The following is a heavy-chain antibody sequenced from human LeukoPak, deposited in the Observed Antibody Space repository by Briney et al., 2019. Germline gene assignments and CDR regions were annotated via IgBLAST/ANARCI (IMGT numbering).Heavy chain of an antibody. V-gene: IGHV4-61*02. CDR2: IYTSGST. CDR3: ARENFRYCSSTSCYMDYYYYYYMDV. J-gene: IGHJ6*03. CDR1: GGSISSGSCY. Sequence: SETLSLTCTVSGGSISSGSCYWSWIRQPAGKGLEWIGRIYTSGSTHYNPSLKSRVTISVDTSKNQFSLKLSSVTAADTAVYYCARENFRYCSSTSCYMDYYYYYYMDVWGKGTTVTVSS. D-gene: IGHD2-2*01.